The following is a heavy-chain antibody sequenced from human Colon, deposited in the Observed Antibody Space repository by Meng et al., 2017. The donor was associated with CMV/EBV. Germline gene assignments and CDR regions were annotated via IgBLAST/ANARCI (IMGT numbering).Heavy chain of an antibody. V-gene: IGHV4-39*01. CDR3: ARRNYYGSGRNDY. D-gene: IGHD3-10*01. CDR2: IYYTGST. CDR1: GDSISSSSYY. J-gene: IGHJ4*02. Sequence: SGDSISSSSYYWDWIRQPPGKGLEWIGTIYYTGSTYNNPSLKSRVTISVDTSNNQFSLKLSSVTAADTAVYYCARRNYYGSGRNDYWGQGTLVTVSS.